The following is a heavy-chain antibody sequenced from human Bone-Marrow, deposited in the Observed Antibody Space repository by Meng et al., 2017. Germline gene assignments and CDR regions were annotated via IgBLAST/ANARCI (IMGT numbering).Heavy chain of an antibody. CDR3: ARSKWERPDGLDY. Sequence: ASVKVSCKASGGTFSSYAISWVRQAPGQGLEWMGWMNPNSGNTGYAQKFQGRVTITRNTSISTAYMELSSLRSEDTAVYYCARSKWERPDGLDYWGQGTLVTVSS. J-gene: IGHJ4*02. CDR2: MNPNSGNT. CDR1: GGTFSSYA. D-gene: IGHD1-26*01. V-gene: IGHV1-8*03.